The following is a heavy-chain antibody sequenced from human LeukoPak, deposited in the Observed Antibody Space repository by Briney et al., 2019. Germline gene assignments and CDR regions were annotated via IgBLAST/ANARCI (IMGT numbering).Heavy chain of an antibody. CDR2: LSYSGST. CDR3: AKGGSETYLFDY. Sequence: KTSETLSLTCTVSGGSVSSPYWTWIRQPPGKGLEWIAYLSYSGSTNHNPSLKGRLTLSLDTSKNQFSLKLSSVTAADTAVYYCAKGGSETYLFDYWGQGTLVAVSS. CDR1: GGSVSSPY. J-gene: IGHJ4*02. D-gene: IGHD3-10*01. V-gene: IGHV4-59*02.